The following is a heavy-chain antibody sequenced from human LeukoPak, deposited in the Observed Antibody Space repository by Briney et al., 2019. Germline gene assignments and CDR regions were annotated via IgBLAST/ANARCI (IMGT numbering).Heavy chain of an antibody. J-gene: IGHJ5*02. CDR3: AKDMGRMYYDFWSGYAGYNWFDP. V-gene: IGHV3-9*01. Sequence: PGRSLRLSCAASGFTFDDYAMHWVRQAPGKGLEWVSGISWNSGSIGYADSVKGRFTISRDNAKNSLYLQMNSLRAEDTALYYCAKDMGRMYYDFWSGYAGYNWFDPWGQGTLVTVSS. D-gene: IGHD3-3*01. CDR1: GFTFDDYA. CDR2: ISWNSGSI.